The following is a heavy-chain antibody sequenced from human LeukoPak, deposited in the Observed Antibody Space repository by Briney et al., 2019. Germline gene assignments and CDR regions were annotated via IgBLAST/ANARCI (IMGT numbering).Heavy chain of an antibody. V-gene: IGHV4-34*01. CDR1: GEFISDYY. Sequence: SETLSLTCAVYGEFISDYYWTWLRQFPGKGLEWIGEIHHSKGTNYNPSLKSQLTMSVDRSKNQFSLKLSAVTAADTAIYYCVRATAAGSGRAFDYWAQGSLVPVSS. CDR3: VRATAAGSGRAFDY. CDR2: IHHSKGT. J-gene: IGHJ4*02. D-gene: IGHD3-10*01.